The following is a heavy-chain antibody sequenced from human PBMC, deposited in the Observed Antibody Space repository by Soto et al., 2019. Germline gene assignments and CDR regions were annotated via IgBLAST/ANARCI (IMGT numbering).Heavy chain of an antibody. J-gene: IGHJ4*02. D-gene: IGHD2-15*01. V-gene: IGHV1-69*13. Sequence: ASVKVSCKASGGTFSSYAISWVRQAPGQGLEWMGGIIPIFGTANYAQKFQGRVTITADESTSTAYMELSSLRSEDTAVYYCARGPRYCSGGSCYPYYFDYWGQGTLVTVSS. CDR3: ARGPRYCSGGSCYPYYFDY. CDR2: IIPIFGTA. CDR1: GGTFSSYA.